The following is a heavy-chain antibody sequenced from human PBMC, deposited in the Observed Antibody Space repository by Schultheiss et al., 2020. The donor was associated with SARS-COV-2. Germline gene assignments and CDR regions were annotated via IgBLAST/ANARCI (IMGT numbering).Heavy chain of an antibody. J-gene: IGHJ4*02. V-gene: IGHV3-13*01. CDR1: GFTFDDYA. D-gene: IGHD3-22*01. Sequence: GESLKISCAASGFTFDDYAMHWVRQATGKGLEWVSAIGTAGDTYYPDSVKGRFTISRDNSKNTLYLQMNSLRAEDTAVYYCANGVSAVGYYDSSGMGDYWGQGTLVTVSS. CDR3: ANGVSAVGYYDSSGMGDY. CDR2: IGTAGDT.